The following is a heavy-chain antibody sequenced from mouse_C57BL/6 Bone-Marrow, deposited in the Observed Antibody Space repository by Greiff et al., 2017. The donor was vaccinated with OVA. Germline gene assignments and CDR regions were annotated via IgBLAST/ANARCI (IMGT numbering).Heavy chain of an antibody. CDR2: ISSGGSYT. CDR3: ARLRVCYGNYGWFAY. CDR1: GFTFSSYG. D-gene: IGHD2-1*01. V-gene: IGHV5-6*01. J-gene: IGHJ3*01. Sequence: EVKLVESGGDLVKPGGSLKLSCAASGFTFSSYGMSWVRQTPDKRLAWVATISSGGSYTSYPVTVKGPFPISRDNAKNTLYLQRGSLRSEGRAMDYCARLRVCYGNYGWFAYWGQGTLVTVSA.